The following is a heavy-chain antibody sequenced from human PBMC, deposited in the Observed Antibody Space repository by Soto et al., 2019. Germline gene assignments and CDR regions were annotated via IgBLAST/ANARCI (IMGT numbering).Heavy chain of an antibody. Sequence: PSETLSLTCTVSGGSISSGDYYWSWIRQPPGKGLEWIGYIYYSGSTYYNPSLKSRVTISVDTSKNQFSLKLSSVTAADTAVYYCARGGTTVTPNWNDYYFDYWGQGTLVTVSS. V-gene: IGHV4-30-4*01. CDR3: ARGGTTVTPNWNDYYFDY. J-gene: IGHJ4*02. CDR1: GGSISSGDYY. CDR2: IYYSGST. D-gene: IGHD1-20*01.